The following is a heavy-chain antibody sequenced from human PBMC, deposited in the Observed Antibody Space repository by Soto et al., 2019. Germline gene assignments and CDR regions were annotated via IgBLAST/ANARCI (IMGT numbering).Heavy chain of an antibody. CDR1: GYTFTSYG. D-gene: IGHD3-10*01. J-gene: IGHJ6*02. CDR3: ARVPHEGLSGSYYNYYYYGMAV. V-gene: IGHV1-18*01. CDR2: ISAYNGNT. Sequence: ASVKVSCKASGYTFTSYGISWVRQAPGQGLEWMGWISAYNGNTNYAQKLQGRLTMTTDTSTSTAYMELRSLRSDDTAVYYCARVPHEGLSGSYYNYYYYGMAVWGQATTVTVSS.